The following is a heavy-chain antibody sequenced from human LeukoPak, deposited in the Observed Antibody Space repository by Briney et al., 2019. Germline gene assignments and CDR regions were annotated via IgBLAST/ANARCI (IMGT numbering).Heavy chain of an antibody. V-gene: IGHV4-38-2*02. J-gene: IGHJ4*02. Sequence: SETLSLTCTVSGYSISSGYYWGWIRQPPGKGLEWIGSIYHSGSTYYNPSLKSRVTISVDTSKNQFSLKLSSVTAADTAVYYCARDPNGIYYYDRSFDYWGQGTLVTVSS. CDR1: GYSISSGYY. CDR2: IYHSGST. CDR3: ARDPNGIYYYDRSFDY. D-gene: IGHD3-22*01.